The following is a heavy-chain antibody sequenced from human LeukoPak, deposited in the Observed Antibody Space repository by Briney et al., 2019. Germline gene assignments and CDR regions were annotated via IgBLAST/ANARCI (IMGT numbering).Heavy chain of an antibody. CDR2: IYYSGST. V-gene: IGHV4-59*08. CDR3: ARHHGAYYYGMDV. Sequence: PSETLSLTCTVSGGSISSYYWSWIRQPPGKGLEWIGYIYYSGSTNYNPSLKSRVTISVDTSKNQFSLKLSSVTAADTAVYYCARHHGAYYYGMDVWGQGTTVTVSS. CDR1: GGSISSYY. D-gene: IGHD1-26*01. J-gene: IGHJ6*02.